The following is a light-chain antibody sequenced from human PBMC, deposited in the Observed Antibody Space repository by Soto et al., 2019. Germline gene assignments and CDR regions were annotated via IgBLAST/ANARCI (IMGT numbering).Light chain of an antibody. Sequence: DIQMTQSPSSLSASVGDRVTITCQASQDSRNYLNWYQQKPGKAPNLLIYDASNLRAGVPSRFSGSGSGTEFTPTISRLQPQIIAKYYCKHYDQSQPLSFGAGTKVKIK. J-gene: IGKJ4*01. V-gene: IGKV1-33*01. CDR1: QDSRNY. CDR2: DAS. CDR3: KHYDQSQPLS.